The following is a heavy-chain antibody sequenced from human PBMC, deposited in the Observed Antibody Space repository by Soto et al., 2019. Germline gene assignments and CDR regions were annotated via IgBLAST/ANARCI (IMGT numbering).Heavy chain of an antibody. CDR3: ARDRASYCSSTSCYALYY. CDR2: ISSSGST. CDR1: GFTFSDYH. V-gene: IGHV3-11*05. D-gene: IGHD2-2*01. Sequence: SLRLSCAASGFTFSDYHMSWIRQAPGKGLEWVSYISSSGSTGYADSVKGRFTISRDNAKNSLYLQMNSLRAEDTALYYCARDRASYCSSTSCYALYYWGQGTLVTVSS. J-gene: IGHJ4*02.